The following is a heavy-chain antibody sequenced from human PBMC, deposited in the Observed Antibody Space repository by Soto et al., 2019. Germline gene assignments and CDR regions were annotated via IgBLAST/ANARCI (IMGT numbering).Heavy chain of an antibody. CDR1: GFTFSRHW. J-gene: IGHJ4*02. D-gene: IGHD1-26*01. Sequence: GGSLRLSCAASGFTFSRHWMHWVRQAPGKGLVWVSRINSDGSSTSYADSVKGRFTISRDNAKNTLYLQMNSLRAEDTAVYYCASENSGSYWDPFDYWGQGTLVNVSS. CDR2: INSDGSST. CDR3: ASENSGSYWDPFDY. V-gene: IGHV3-74*01.